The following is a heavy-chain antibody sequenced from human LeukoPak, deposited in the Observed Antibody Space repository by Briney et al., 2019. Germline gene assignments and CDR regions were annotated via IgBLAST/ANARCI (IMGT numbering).Heavy chain of an antibody. CDR1: GGSISSYY. J-gene: IGHJ4*02. CDR2: IYYSGST. D-gene: IGHD6-13*01. Sequence: PSETLSLTCTVSGGSISSYYWSWVRQPPGKGLEWIGYIYYSGSTNYNPPLKSRVTISVDTSKNQFSLKLSSVTAADTAVYYCASQYSSSWYPFDYWGQGTLVTVPS. CDR3: ASQYSSSWYPFDY. V-gene: IGHV4-59*08.